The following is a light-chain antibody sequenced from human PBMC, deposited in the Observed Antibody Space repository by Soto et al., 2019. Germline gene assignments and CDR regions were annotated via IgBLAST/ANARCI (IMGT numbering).Light chain of an antibody. CDR1: QSVSGY. CDR3: QQYNDWPIT. CDR2: GAS. J-gene: IGKJ5*01. Sequence: EIVLTQSPGTLSLSLGERATLSCGASQSVSGYLAWYQQKPGQAPRLLIYGASSRATGIPDRFSGSGSGTEFTLTISSLQSEDFAVYFCQQYNDWPITFDQGTRLEI. V-gene: IGKV3D-15*01.